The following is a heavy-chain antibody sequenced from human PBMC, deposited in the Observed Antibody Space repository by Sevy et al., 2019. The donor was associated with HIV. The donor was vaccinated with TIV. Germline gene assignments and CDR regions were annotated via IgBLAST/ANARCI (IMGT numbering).Heavy chain of an antibody. CDR1: GFTFDHYE. D-gene: IGHD3-22*01. V-gene: IGHV3-48*03. CDR3: VRGSRFTIVVITSFDY. CDR2: ISSTGSTM. Sequence: GGSLRLSCAASGFTFDHYEMNWVRQAPGKGLEWVSYISSTGSTMYYSDSVKGRFTISRDNAKNSVSLQMNSLRADDTAVYYCVRGSRFTIVVITSFDYWGHGTLVTVSS. J-gene: IGHJ4*01.